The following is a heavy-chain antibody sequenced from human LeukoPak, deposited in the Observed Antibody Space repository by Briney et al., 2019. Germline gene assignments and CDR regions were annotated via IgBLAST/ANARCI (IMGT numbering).Heavy chain of an antibody. J-gene: IGHJ2*01. CDR3: ARPGRRGDLWYFDL. D-gene: IGHD3-16*01. CDR1: GASXRXYY. CDR2: INFSGNT. Sequence: SETLSLTCTVSGASXRXYYXXWIXXPPXXXXXXXGHINFSGNTNYSPSLKSRVTISLDTSKNHFSLNLTSVTAADTAMYYCARPGRRGDLWYFDLWGRGTLVTVSS. V-gene: IGHV4-59*08.